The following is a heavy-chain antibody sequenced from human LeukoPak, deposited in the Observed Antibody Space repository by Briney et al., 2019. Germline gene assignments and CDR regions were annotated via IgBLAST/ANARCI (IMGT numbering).Heavy chain of an antibody. CDR1: GCTFTGYY. CDR3: ARGLDDYGDYLGAFDI. V-gene: IGHV1-2*06. J-gene: IGHJ3*02. CDR2: INPNSGGT. D-gene: IGHD4-17*01. Sequence: ASVKVSCKASGCTFTGYYMHWVRQAPGQGLEWMGRINPNSGGTNYAQKFQGRVTMTRDTSISTAYMELSRLRSDDTAVYYCARGLDDYGDYLGAFDIWGQGTMVTVSS.